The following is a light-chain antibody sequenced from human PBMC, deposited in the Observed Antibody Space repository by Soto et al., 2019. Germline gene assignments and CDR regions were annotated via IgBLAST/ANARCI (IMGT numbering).Light chain of an antibody. J-gene: IGLJ1*01. CDR1: SSDVGYYNY. CDR3: SSHAGYSNFYV. CDR2: EVN. Sequence: QSALTQPPSASGSPGQSVTISCTGTSSDVGYYNYVSWYQQHPGKAPKLMIYEVNKRPSGVPDRFSGSKSGNTASLTVSGLQAEDEADYYCSSHAGYSNFYVFGTGTKLTVL. V-gene: IGLV2-8*01.